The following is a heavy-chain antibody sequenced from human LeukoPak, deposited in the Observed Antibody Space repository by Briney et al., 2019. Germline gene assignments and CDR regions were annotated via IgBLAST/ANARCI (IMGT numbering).Heavy chain of an antibody. J-gene: IGHJ4*02. D-gene: IGHD3-16*02. CDR3: ARGSRKITFGGVIWDFFDN. CDR1: GYTFTGYY. Sequence: SVKVSCKASGYTFTGYYMHWVRPAPGQGLEWVGRIIPVLGIENYAQKFQGRVTISADQSTSTADMDLSSLRSEDTAVYYCARGSRKITFGGVIWDFFDNWGQGSLVTVSS. CDR2: IIPVLGIE. V-gene: IGHV1-69*04.